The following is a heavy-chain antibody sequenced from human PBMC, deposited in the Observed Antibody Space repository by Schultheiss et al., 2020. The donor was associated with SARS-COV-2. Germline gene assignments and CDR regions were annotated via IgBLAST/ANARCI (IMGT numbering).Heavy chain of an antibody. J-gene: IGHJ4*02. CDR2: IYLSGTS. CDR3: APPLGTATV. CDR1: GGSISSGGYS. Sequence: SETLSLTCAVSGGSISSGGYSWSWIRQPPGKGLEWIGYIYLSGTSYYNPSLQSRVTMSVDTSKNQFSLKLSSVTAADTAVYYCAPPLGTATVWGQGTLVTVSS. D-gene: IGHD1-1*01. V-gene: IGHV4-30-2*01.